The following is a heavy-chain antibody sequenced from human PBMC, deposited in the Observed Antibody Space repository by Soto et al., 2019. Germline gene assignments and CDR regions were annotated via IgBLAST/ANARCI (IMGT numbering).Heavy chain of an antibody. CDR1: GGSVGSNNW. J-gene: IGHJ3*02. CDR3: ATWKTTTFDI. Sequence: QVHLQESGPGVVKPSGTLSLSCVVSGGSVGSNNWWSWVRQAPGKGLEWLGEIYHSGSSRYSPSLKSRLPMSLDNSETHFSLTLSSATAADTAVYYCATWKTTTFDIWGPGTLVTVSS. V-gene: IGHV4-4*02. D-gene: IGHD1-1*01. CDR2: IYHSGSS.